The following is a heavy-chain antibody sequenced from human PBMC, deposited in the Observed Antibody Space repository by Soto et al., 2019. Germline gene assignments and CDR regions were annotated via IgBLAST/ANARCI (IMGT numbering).Heavy chain of an antibody. CDR3: ARTLGYCSGGSCYPNYFDY. J-gene: IGHJ4*02. D-gene: IGHD2-15*01. CDR2: ISAYNGNT. V-gene: IGHV1-18*01. CDR1: GYTFTSYG. Sequence: QVQLVQSGAEVKKPGASVKVSCKASGYTFTSYGISWVRQAPGQGLEWMGWISAYNGNTNYAQKLQGRVTMTTDTSTSTAYMELRSLRSDDTAMYYCARTLGYCSGGSCYPNYFDYWGQGTLVTVSS.